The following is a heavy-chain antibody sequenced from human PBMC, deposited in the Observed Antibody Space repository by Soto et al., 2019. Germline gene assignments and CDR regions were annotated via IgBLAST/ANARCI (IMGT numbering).Heavy chain of an antibody. CDR1: GGSISSYY. CDR2: IYYSGST. D-gene: IGHD6-13*01. Sequence: SETLSLTCTVSGGSISSYYWSWIRQPPGKGLEWIGYIYYSGSTNYNPSLKSRVTISVDTSKNQFSLKLSSVTAADTAVYYCARSRSDPYIAAAGYDYWGQGALVTVSS. CDR3: ARSRSDPYIAAAGYDY. J-gene: IGHJ4*02. V-gene: IGHV4-59*01.